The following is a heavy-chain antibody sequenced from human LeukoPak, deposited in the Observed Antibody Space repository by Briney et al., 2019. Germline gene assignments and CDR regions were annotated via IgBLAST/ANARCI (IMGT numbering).Heavy chain of an antibody. J-gene: IGHJ6*04. D-gene: IGHD3-10*01. CDR2: IYSGGST. Sequence: PGGSLRLSCAASGFTVSSNYMSWVRQAPGKGLGWVSVIYSGGSTYYADSVKGRFTISRDNSKNTLYLQMNSLRAEDTAVYYCARDRMVRGVIPPYYYYYGMDVWGKGTTVTVSS. CDR3: ARDRMVRGVIPPYYYYYGMDV. V-gene: IGHV3-53*01. CDR1: GFTVSSNY.